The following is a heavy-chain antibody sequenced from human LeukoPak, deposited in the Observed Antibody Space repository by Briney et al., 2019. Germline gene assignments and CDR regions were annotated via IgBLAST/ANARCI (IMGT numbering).Heavy chain of an antibody. V-gene: IGHV4-34*01. CDR2: INDSGST. J-gene: IGHJ4*02. CDR1: GGSFSGYY. Sequence: SETLSLTCALSGGSFSGYYWSWIRQAPGKGLEWIGEINDSGSTNFNPPLKSRGTISVDTFKRQFSLKLSSVTAADTAVYYCARGPRIVVVPAAKPFDYWGQGTLVTVSS. CDR3: ARGPRIVVVPAAKPFDY. D-gene: IGHD2-2*01.